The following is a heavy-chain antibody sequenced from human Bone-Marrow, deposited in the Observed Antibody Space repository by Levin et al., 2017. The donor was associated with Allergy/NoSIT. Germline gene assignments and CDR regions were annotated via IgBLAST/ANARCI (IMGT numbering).Heavy chain of an antibody. V-gene: IGHV3-15*01. J-gene: IGHJ4*02. CDR3: ATVKWRYSGYVFDY. Sequence: LSLTCAASGFTFSDAWMSWVRQAPGKGLEWVGRIKTKTDGGTTDYAAPVKGRFTISRDDSKNTLYLQMNSLKTEDTAVYYCATVKWRYSGYVFDYWGQGTLVTVSS. D-gene: IGHD5-12*01. CDR2: IKTKTDGGTT. CDR1: GFTFSDAW.